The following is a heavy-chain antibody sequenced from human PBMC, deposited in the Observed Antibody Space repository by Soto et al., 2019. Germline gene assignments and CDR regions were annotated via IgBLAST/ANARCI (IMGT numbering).Heavy chain of an antibody. CDR2: IYYSGST. CDR1: GGSISSYY. D-gene: IGHD2-15*01. J-gene: IGHJ6*02. Sequence: QVQLQESGPGLVKPSETLSLTCTVSGGSISSYYWSWIRQPPGKGLEWIGYIYYSGSTNYNPSLKVRVTISVDTYKNQFSLKLSSVTAADTAVYYCAREVDDAGPGGYSGMDVWGQGTTVTVSS. CDR3: AREVDDAGPGGYSGMDV. V-gene: IGHV4-59*01.